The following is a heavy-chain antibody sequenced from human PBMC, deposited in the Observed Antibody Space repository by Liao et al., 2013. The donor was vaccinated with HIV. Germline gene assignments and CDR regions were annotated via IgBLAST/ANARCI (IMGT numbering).Heavy chain of an antibody. J-gene: IGHJ4*02. V-gene: IGHV4-34*01. CDR2: ISHEGYT. D-gene: IGHD6-13*01. CDR3: ARGWYPGAQFDY. CDR1: GGAFSGYR. Sequence: QEQLQESGPGLLKPSETLSLTCEVYGGAFSGYRWSWIRQSPGKGLEWIGEISHEGYTTYSPSLASRVTISVDTSKNQFSLKLTSVTAADTAIYFCARGWYPGAQFDYWGQGILVTISS.